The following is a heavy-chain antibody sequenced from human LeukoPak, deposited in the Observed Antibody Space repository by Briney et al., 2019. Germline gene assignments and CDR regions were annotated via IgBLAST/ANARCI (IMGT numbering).Heavy chain of an antibody. Sequence: GGSLRLSCAACGFTFCSYWMHWVRQVPGKGLVWVSHINSDGSSTTYADSVKRRFTISRDNAKNTLYLQMNSLRAEDTAVYSCARISSGWSIDFWGQGTLVTVSS. D-gene: IGHD6-19*01. CDR3: ARISSGWSIDF. CDR2: INSDGSST. J-gene: IGHJ4*02. CDR1: GFTFCSYW. V-gene: IGHV3-74*01.